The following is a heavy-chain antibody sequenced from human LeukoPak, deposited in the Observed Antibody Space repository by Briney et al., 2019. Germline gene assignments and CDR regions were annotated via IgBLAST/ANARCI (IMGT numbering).Heavy chain of an antibody. V-gene: IGHV3-30*02. Sequence: PGGSLRLSCAASGFTFSSYAMHWVRQAPGKGLEWVAFIRYDGSNKYYADSVKGRFTISRDNSKNTLSLQMNSLRVEDTAIYYCAKQNARGGTYEPVTVWGQAALVTVSS. CDR1: GFTFSSYA. J-gene: IGHJ4*02. CDR3: AKQNARGGTYEPVTV. D-gene: IGHD3-16*01. CDR2: IRYDGSNK.